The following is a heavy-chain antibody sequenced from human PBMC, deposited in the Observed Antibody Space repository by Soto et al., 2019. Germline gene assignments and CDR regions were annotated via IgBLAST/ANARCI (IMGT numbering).Heavy chain of an antibody. CDR2: IYHSGST. CDR1: GGSISSGGYS. Sequence: QLQLQESGSGLVKPSQTLSLTCAVSGGSISSGGYSWSWIRQPPGKGLEWIGYIYHSGSTYYNPSRKSRVTISVDRSKNQCSLKLSSVTAADTAVYSCAAGGGLPRYYWGQGTLVTVSS. V-gene: IGHV4-30-2*01. J-gene: IGHJ4*02. D-gene: IGHD5-12*01. CDR3: AAGGGLPRYY.